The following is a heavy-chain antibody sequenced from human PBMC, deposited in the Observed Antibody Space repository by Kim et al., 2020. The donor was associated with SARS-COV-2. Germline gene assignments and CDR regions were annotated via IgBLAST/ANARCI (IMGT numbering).Heavy chain of an antibody. CDR1: GESFSGYQ. CDR2: ISHSGSI. Sequence: SETLSLTCAVYGESFSGYQWSWIRLPPGKGLEWIGRISHSGSINQNPSLKRRVPISNDTSKNQFSLKLTPVTDADTGLYYCARGRAGVVPAPVLGIGPFLTYFFRDVGARGPAVTVSS. V-gene: IGHV4-34*01. CDR3: ARGRAGVVPAPVLGIGPFLTYFFRDV. J-gene: IGHJ6*02. D-gene: IGHD2-2*01.